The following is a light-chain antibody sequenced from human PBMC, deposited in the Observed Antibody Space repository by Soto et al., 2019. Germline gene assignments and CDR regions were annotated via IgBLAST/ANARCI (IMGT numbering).Light chain of an antibody. V-gene: IGKV3-15*01. Sequence: EFVMSQSPATLSVSPGERATLSCRASQSVSSNLAWYQQKPGQAPRLLIYGASSRATGIPVRFSGSGSGTELTLTISSLQSEDFAVYYCQQYNNWPLTFAQGTRMEIK. CDR2: GAS. CDR1: QSVSSN. CDR3: QQYNNWPLT. J-gene: IGKJ5*01.